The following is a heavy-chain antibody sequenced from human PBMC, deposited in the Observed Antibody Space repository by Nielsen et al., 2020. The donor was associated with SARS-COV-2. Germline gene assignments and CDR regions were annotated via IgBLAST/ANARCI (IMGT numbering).Heavy chain of an antibody. CDR2: ISYAGSIK. D-gene: IGHD3-10*01. CDR3: AKSNLLFWFGESRQLDY. V-gene: IGHV3-30*18. J-gene: IGHJ4*02. Sequence: GGSLRLSCAASGFTFNNFGMHWVRQAPGKGLAWVAVISYAGSIKFYSDSVKGRFTISRDNSKNTLYLQMNSLRSEDAAMYFCAKSNLLFWFGESRQLDYWGRGTLVAVSS. CDR1: GFTFNNFG.